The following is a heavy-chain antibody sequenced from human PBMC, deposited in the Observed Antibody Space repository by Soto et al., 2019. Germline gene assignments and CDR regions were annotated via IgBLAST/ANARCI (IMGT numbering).Heavy chain of an antibody. D-gene: IGHD1-26*01. CDR3: ATDVVNSGSYPFDY. CDR2: ISYDGSNK. V-gene: IGHV3-30*03. J-gene: IGHJ4*02. Sequence: QVQLVESGGGVVQPGRSLRLSCAASGFTFSSYGMHWVRQAPGKGLEWVAVISYDGSNKYYADSVEGRFTISRDNSKNTLYLQMNSLRAEDTAVYYCATDVVNSGSYPFDYWGQGTLVTVSS. CDR1: GFTFSSYG.